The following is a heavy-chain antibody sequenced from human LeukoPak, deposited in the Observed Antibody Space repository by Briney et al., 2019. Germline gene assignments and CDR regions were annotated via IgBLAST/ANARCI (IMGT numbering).Heavy chain of an antibody. CDR1: GFTFSSYW. Sequence: GGSLRLSCAASGFTFSSYWMHCVPHVPGKGLVWVARINPGGSSITYADSVKGRFTISRDNAKNTLYLQMESLRAEDRGVYYCARSNQADDYWGQGTLVTVSS. CDR2: INPGGSSI. V-gene: IGHV3-74*01. CDR3: ARSNQADDY. D-gene: IGHD1-14*01. J-gene: IGHJ4*02.